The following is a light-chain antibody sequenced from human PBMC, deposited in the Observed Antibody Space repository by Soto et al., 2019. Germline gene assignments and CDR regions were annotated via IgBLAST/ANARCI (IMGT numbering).Light chain of an antibody. Sequence: EIVMTQSPATLSVSPGERATLSCRASQSVSSNLAWYQQKPGQAPRLLIYGASTRATGIPARFSGSGSGTEFTLTISSLQSEDFAVYYCQQYKNWPPTWTFGQGTRWIS. V-gene: IGKV3-15*01. CDR2: GAS. CDR1: QSVSSN. CDR3: QQYKNWPPTWT. J-gene: IGKJ1*01.